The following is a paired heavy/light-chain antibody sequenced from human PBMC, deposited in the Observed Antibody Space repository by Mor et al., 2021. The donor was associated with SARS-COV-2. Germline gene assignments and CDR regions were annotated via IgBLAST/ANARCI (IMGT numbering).Heavy chain of an antibody. CDR1: GGTFSSYA. D-gene: IGHD3-3*01. Sequence: QVQLVQSGAEVKKPGSSVKVSCKASGGTFSSYAISWVRQAPGQGLEWMGGIIPIFGTANYAQKFQGRVTITADESTSTAYMELSSLRSEDTAVYYCARDRIDFWSGRTQGDYFDYWGQGTLVTVSS. CDR3: ARDRIDFWSGRTQGDYFDY. CDR2: IIPIFGTA. V-gene: IGHV1-69*01. J-gene: IGHJ4*02.
Light chain of an antibody. CDR2: KVS. CDR3: MQGTHWHSWT. CDR1: QSLVYSDGNTY. V-gene: IGKV2-30*01. Sequence: DVVMTQSPLSLPVTLGQPASISCRSSQSLVYSDGNTYLNWFQQRPGQSPRRLIYKVSNRDSGVPDRFSGSGSGTDFTLKISRVEAEDVGVYYCMQGTHWHSWTFGQGTKVEIK. J-gene: IGKJ1*01.